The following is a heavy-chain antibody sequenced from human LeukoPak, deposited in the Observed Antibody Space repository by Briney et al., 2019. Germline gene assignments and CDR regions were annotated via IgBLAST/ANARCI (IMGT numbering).Heavy chain of an antibody. V-gene: IGHV4-39*01. D-gene: IGHD3/OR15-3a*01. CDR1: GFTFSSYW. CDR3: ARQTGSGLFILP. Sequence: GSLRLSCAASGFTFSSYWMSWVRQAPGKGLEWIGSIYYSWNTYYNASLKSQVSISIDTSKNQFSLRLTSVTAADTAVYYCARQTGSGLFILPGGQGTLVTVSS. J-gene: IGHJ4*02. CDR2: IYYSWNT.